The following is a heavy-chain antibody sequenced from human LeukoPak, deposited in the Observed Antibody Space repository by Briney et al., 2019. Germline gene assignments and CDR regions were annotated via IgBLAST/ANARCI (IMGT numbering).Heavy chain of an antibody. J-gene: IGHJ4*02. V-gene: IGHV1-69*13. CDR2: IIPIFGTA. D-gene: IGHD3-22*01. CDR3: ARAPYYDSSGYAPYFDY. CDR1: GYTFTSYG. Sequence: SVKVSCKASGYTFTSYGISWVRQAPGQGLEWMVGIIPIFGTANYAQKFQGRVTITADESTSTAYMELSSLRSEDTAVYYCARAPYYDSSGYAPYFDYWGQGTLVTVSS.